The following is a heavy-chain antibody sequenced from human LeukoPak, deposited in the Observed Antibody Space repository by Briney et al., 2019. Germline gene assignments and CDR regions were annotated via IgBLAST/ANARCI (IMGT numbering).Heavy chain of an antibody. J-gene: IGHJ4*02. CDR3: ARFIAAPYYFDY. V-gene: IGHV3-21*01. CDR2: ISSSSSYI. D-gene: IGHD6-13*01. CDR1: GFTFSSYS. Sequence: PGGSLRLSCAASGFTFSSYSMNWVRQAPGKGQEWVSSISSSSSYIYYADSVKGRFTISRDNAKNSLYLQMNSLRAEDTAVYYCARFIAAPYYFDYWGRGTLVTVSS.